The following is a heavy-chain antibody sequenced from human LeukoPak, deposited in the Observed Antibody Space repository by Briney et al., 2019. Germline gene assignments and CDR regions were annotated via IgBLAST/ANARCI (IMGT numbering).Heavy chain of an antibody. CDR3: ARRRNQRGGYNYFDY. D-gene: IGHD5-24*01. Sequence: PGGSLRLSCAASGFTFRSYWMHWVRQVPRKGLVWIGEINHSGSTNYNPSLKSRVTISVDTSKNQFSLKLSSVTAADTAVYYCARRRNQRGGYNYFDYWGQGTLVTVSS. CDR2: INHSGST. CDR1: GFTFRSYW. V-gene: IGHV4-34*01. J-gene: IGHJ4*02.